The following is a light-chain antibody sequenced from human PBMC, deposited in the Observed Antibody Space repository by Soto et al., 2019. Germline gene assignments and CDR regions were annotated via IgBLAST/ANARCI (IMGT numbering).Light chain of an antibody. V-gene: IGLV1-47*01. J-gene: IGLJ2*01. CDR1: SSNIGSNY. Sequence: QSVLTQPPSASGTPGQTVTISCSGSSSNIGSNYVYWYQQLPGTAPKLLIYRTNQRPSGVPDRFSGSKSGTSASLAISGLRSEDETDYYCAAWDDSLSGGVFGGGTKLTVL. CDR3: AAWDDSLSGGV. CDR2: RTN.